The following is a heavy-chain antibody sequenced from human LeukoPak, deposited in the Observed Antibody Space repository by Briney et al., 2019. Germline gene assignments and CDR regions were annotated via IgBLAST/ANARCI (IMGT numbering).Heavy chain of an antibody. V-gene: IGHV1-18*01. CDR3: ARDQKGYCSSTSCYNYGMDV. J-gene: IGHJ6*02. CDR1: GYTFTSYG. Sequence: GASVKVSCKASGYTFTSYGISWVRQAPGQGLEWMGWISAYNGNTNYAQKLQGRVTMTTDTSTSTAYMELRSLRSDDTAVYYCARDQKGYCSSTSCYNYGMDVWGQGTTVTVSS. D-gene: IGHD2-2*01. CDR2: ISAYNGNT.